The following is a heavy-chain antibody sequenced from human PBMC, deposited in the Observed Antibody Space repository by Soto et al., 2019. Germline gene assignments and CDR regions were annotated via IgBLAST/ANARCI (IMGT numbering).Heavy chain of an antibody. V-gene: IGHV3-30-3*01. Sequence: GGSLRLSCAASGFTFSSYAMHWVRQAPGKGLEWVAVISYDGSNKYYADSVKGRFTISRDNSKNTLYLQMNSLRAEDTAVYYCAREELVGYGRETYGMDVWGQGTTVTVSS. J-gene: IGHJ6*02. CDR3: AREELVGYGRETYGMDV. CDR1: GFTFSSYA. CDR2: ISYDGSNK. D-gene: IGHD5-18*01.